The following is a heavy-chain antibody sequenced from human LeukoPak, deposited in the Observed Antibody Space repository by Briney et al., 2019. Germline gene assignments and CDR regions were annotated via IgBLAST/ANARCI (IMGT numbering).Heavy chain of an antibody. V-gene: IGHV3-11*04. J-gene: IGHJ4*02. CDR3: ARGGPVTTSFARRVNY. Sequence: GGSLRLSCAASGFTFSDYYMSWIRQAPGKGLEWVSYISSSGSIIYYADSVKGRFTISRDNAKNSLYLQMNSLRAEDTAVYYCARGGPVTTSFARRVNYWGQGTLVTVSS. CDR2: ISSSGSII. D-gene: IGHD4-17*01. CDR1: GFTFSDYY.